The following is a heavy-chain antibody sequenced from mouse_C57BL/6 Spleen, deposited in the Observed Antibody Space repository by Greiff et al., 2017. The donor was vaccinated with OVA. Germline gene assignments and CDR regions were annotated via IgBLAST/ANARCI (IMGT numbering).Heavy chain of an antibody. J-gene: IGHJ1*03. Sequence: EVQLVESGPGLVKPSQSLSLSCSVTGYSITSCYYWNWIRHFPGNQLEWVGYIRYDGSTNYNPSLKNRISITRDTSNNQCSLKLNSVTTEDTATDDCARRDYGRSHGGDFDVWGTGTTVTVSS. CDR3: ARRDYGRSHGGDFDV. V-gene: IGHV3-6*01. D-gene: IGHD1-1*01. CDR2: IRYDGST. CDR1: GYSITSCYY.